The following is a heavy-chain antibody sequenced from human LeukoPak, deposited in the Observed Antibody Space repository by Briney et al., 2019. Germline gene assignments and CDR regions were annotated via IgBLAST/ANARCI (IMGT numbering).Heavy chain of an antibody. Sequence: ASVKVSCKASGYTFIDYFIHWMRQTPGQGLELLGLINPNSGVTRYAQKFQGRLTLTRDTAAYMELSSLNYDDTAVYYCARAVSGTLGGAFDIWGQGTAVTVSS. V-gene: IGHV1-2*02. J-gene: IGHJ3*02. CDR1: GYTFIDYF. CDR2: INPNSGVT. CDR3: ARAVSGTLGGAFDI. D-gene: IGHD1-14*01.